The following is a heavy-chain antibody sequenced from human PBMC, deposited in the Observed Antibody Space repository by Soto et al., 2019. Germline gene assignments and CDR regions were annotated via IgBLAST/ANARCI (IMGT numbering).Heavy chain of an antibody. Sequence: QVQLVESGGGLVKPGGSLRLSCAASGFTFSDYYMAWIRQAPGRGLEWISYISGSTTGIYYADSVKGRFTISRDNATTSLYLQMSSLRAEDTSVYYCARVGAGGIYYFDYWGQGTLVIVSS. CDR3: ARVGAGGIYYFDY. J-gene: IGHJ4*02. CDR2: ISGSTTGI. D-gene: IGHD6-13*01. CDR1: GFTFSDYY. V-gene: IGHV3-11*01.